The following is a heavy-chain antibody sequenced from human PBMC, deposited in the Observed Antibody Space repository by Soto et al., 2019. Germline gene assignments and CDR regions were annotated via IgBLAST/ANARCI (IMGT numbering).Heavy chain of an antibody. CDR3: ARHVGDYYDSSGYYPHDAFDI. D-gene: IGHD3-22*01. Sequence: SETLSLTCTVSGGSISSSSYYWGWIRHPPGKGLEWIGSIYYSGSTYYNPSLKSRVTISVDTSKNQFSLKLSSVTAADTAVYYCARHVGDYYDSSGYYPHDAFDIWGQGTMVTVSS. J-gene: IGHJ3*02. CDR2: IYYSGST. CDR1: GGSISSSSYY. V-gene: IGHV4-39*01.